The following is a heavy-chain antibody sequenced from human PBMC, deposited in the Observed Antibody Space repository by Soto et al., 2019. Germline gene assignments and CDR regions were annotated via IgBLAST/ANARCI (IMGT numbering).Heavy chain of an antibody. CDR2: ILYSGRT. CDR3: SSRITDAPT. Sequence: SETLSLTCTVSGGSISSGWWTWVRQPPGKGLEWIGEILYSGRTNYNSSLNSRVTISIDKSKKQFSLNLSSVTAADTAVYYCSSRITDAPTWGQGTLVTVSS. J-gene: IGHJ5*02. V-gene: IGHV4-4*02. CDR1: GGSISSGW. D-gene: IGHD2-2*01.